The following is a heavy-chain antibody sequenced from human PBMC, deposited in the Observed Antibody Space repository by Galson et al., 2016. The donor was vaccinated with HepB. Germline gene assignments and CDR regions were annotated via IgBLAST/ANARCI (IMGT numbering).Heavy chain of an antibody. CDR2: VSCDGSKK. CDR1: GYSFSGYA. J-gene: IGHJ6*02. Sequence: SLRLSCAASGYSFSGYAMYWVRQAPGKGLEWVSLVSCDGSKKFYADSVQGRFTISKDNFKNTLYLQMNSLRTDESAVYYCARAQTPQWSPMGLYSAMDVWGQGTTVTVSS. D-gene: IGHD4/OR15-4a*01. CDR3: ARAQTPQWSPMGLYSAMDV. V-gene: IGHV3-30*04.